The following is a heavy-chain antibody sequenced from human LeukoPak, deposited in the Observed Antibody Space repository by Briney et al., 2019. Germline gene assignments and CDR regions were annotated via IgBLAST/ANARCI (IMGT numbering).Heavy chain of an antibody. CDR1: GGSISSNTYY. Sequence: SSETLSDTCNLPGGSISSNTYYWAWIRQPPGKGLEWIGSIYRTGTTYYNPPVKTRLTISLDTSKNDLSLKLRSVTAADTAVYYCATVRTSGCYYAFDVWGQGTMISVSS. D-gene: IGHD2-21*02. CDR3: ATVRTSGCYYAFDV. J-gene: IGHJ3*01. V-gene: IGHV4-39*02. CDR2: IYRTGTT.